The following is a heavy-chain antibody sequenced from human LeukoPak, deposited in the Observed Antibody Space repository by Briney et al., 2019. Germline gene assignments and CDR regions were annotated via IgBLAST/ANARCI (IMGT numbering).Heavy chain of an antibody. CDR1: GFTFDDYG. J-gene: IGHJ4*02. CDR2: INWNGGST. V-gene: IGHV3-20*04. Sequence: GGSLRLSCAAPGFTFDDYGMSWVRQAPGKGLEWVSGINWNGGSTGYADSVKGRFTISRDNAKNSLYLQMNSLRAEDTALYYCARDGSDSSGYGLDYWGQGTLVTVSS. CDR3: ARDGSDSSGYGLDY. D-gene: IGHD3-22*01.